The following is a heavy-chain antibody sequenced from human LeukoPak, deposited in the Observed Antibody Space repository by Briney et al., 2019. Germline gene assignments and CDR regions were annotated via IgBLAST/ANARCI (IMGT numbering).Heavy chain of an antibody. CDR3: TTDYYYDSSGYYSWYFDL. D-gene: IGHD3-22*01. CDR2: IKSKTDGGTT. Sequence: GGSLRLSCAASGFIFSTFSNAWMSWVRQAPGKGLEWVGRIKSKTDGGTTDYAAPVKGRFTISRDDSKNTLYLQMNSLKTEDTAVYYCTTDYYYDSSGYYSWYFDLWGRGTLVTVSS. J-gene: IGHJ2*01. CDR1: GFIFSTFSNAW. V-gene: IGHV3-15*01.